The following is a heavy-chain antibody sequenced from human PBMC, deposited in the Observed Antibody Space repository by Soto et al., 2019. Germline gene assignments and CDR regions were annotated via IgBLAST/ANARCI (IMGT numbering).Heavy chain of an antibody. J-gene: IGHJ4*02. CDR1: GFTFSVYE. CDR2: IDSSGNTI. D-gene: IGHD6-13*01. V-gene: IGHV3-48*03. Sequence: EVQLVESGGGLAQPGGSLRLSCAASGFTFSVYEMNWVRQAPGKGLEWVSYIDSSGNTIDYADSVKGRFTISRDNAKNSLYLQMNSLRAEDTAIYYCAIDGPAADFDLWGQGTQVTVSS. CDR3: AIDGPAADFDL.